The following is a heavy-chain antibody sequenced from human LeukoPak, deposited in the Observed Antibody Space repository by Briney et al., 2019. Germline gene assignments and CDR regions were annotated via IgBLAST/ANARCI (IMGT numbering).Heavy chain of an antibody. D-gene: IGHD5-18*01. CDR3: AREVNTASDRYTPGSSPAF. J-gene: IGHJ4*02. CDR2: INPNTGVT. V-gene: IGHV1-2*02. Sequence: ASVKVSCKASGYTFSDYYIHWVRQAPGQGLEWLGWINPNTGVTNFAPKFQGRVTMARDTSISTAYMELSGLKSDDTAVYFCAREVNTASDRYTPGSSPAFWGPGTLVTVSS. CDR1: GYTFSDYY.